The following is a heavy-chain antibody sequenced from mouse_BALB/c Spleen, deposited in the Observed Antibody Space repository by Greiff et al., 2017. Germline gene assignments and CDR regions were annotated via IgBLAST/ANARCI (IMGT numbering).Heavy chain of an antibody. J-gene: IGHJ4*01. CDR1: GFDFSRYW. D-gene: IGHD2-4*01. CDR3: ARPDYDYDLYYAMDY. V-gene: IGHV4-1*02. Sequence: EVKLVESGGGLVQPGGSLKLSCAASGFDFSRYWMSWVRQAPGKGLEWIGEINPDSSTINYTPSLKDKFIISRDNAKNTLYLQMSKVRSEDTALYYCARPDYDYDLYYAMDYWGQGTSVTVSS. CDR2: INPDSSTI.